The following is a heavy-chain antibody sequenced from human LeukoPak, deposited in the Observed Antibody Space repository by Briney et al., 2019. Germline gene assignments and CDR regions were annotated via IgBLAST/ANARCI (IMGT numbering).Heavy chain of an antibody. CDR2: ISYSGST. CDR1: GGSINSYY. D-gene: IGHD6-13*01. J-gene: IGHJ4*02. V-gene: IGHV4-59*08. CDR3: ARHGGYVAAAGY. Sequence: SETLSLTCTVSGGSINSYYWSWIRQPPGKGLEWIGYISYSGSTNYNPSLKSRVTISVDTSKNQFSLKLSSVTAADTAVYYCARHGGYVAAAGYWGQGTLVTVSS.